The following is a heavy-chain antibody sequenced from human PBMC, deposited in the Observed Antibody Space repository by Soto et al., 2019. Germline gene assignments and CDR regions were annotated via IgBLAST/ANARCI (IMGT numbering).Heavy chain of an antibody. CDR1: GYTFTGYY. CDR2: INPNSGGT. D-gene: IGHD3-22*01. CDR3: ARDPGEYYYDSSGYSHYGMDV. V-gene: IGHV1-2*02. J-gene: IGHJ6*02. Sequence: GASVKVSCKASGYTFTGYYMHWVRQAPGQGLEWMGWINPNSGGTNYAQKFQGRVTMTRDTSISTAYMELSRLRSDDTAVYYCARDPGEYYYDSSGYSHYGMDVWGQGTTVTVSS.